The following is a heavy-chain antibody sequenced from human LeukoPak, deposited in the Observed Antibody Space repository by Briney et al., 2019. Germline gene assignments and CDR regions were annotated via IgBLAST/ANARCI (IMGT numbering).Heavy chain of an antibody. CDR1: GGSISSYY. CDR2: INYSGST. J-gene: IGHJ4*02. V-gene: IGHV4-34*01. D-gene: IGHD6-19*01. CDR3: ARAGYSSGLAGGYYFDY. Sequence: SETLSLTCAVYGGSISSYYWSWIRQPPGKGLEWIGEINYSGSTNYNPSLKSRVTISVDTSKNQFSLKLSSVTAADTAVYYCARAGYSSGLAGGYYFDYWGQGTLVTVSS.